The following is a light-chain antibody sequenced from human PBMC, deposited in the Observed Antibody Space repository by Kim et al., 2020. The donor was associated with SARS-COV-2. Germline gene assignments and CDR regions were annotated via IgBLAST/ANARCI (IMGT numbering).Light chain of an antibody. J-gene: IGLJ2*01. CDR1: SSNIGSNY. V-gene: IGLV1-47*01. CDR2: RNN. Sequence: QRVTISCSGSSSNIGSNYVYWYQQLPGTAPKLRIYRNNQRPSGVPDRFSGSKSGTSASLAISGLRSGDEADYHCAAWDDSLSGYVVFGGGTQLTVL. CDR3: AAWDDSLSGYVV.